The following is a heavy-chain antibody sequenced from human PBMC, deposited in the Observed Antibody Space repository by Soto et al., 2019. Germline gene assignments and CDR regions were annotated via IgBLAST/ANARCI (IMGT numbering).Heavy chain of an antibody. V-gene: IGHV4-39*01. CDR3: ARHTPAISISDH. J-gene: IGHJ1*01. Sequence: GKTSETLSPTCTVSGGSISSSSYYWGWIRQPPGKGLEWIGSIYYSGSTYYNPSLKSRVTISVDTSKNQFSLKLSSVTAADTAVYYCARHTPAISISDHWGQ. CDR2: IYYSGST. CDR1: GGSISSSSYY. D-gene: IGHD2-15*01.